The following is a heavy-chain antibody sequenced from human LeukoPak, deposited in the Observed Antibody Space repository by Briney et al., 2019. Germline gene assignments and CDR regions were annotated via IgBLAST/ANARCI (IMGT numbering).Heavy chain of an antibody. D-gene: IGHD3-22*01. CDR3: ARVTGYVIEDYFDY. J-gene: IGHJ4*02. CDR2: IYYSGST. Sequence: SETLSLTCTVSGGSISNYYWSWIRQPPGRGLEWIGYIYYSGSTNYNPSLKSRVTISVDTSKNQFSLKLRSVTAADTAVYYCARVTGYVIEDYFDYWGQGTLVTVSS. CDR1: GGSISNYY. V-gene: IGHV4-59*01.